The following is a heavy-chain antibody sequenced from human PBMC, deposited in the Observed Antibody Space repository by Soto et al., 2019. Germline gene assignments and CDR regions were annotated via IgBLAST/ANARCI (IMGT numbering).Heavy chain of an antibody. V-gene: IGHV3-21*01. Sequence: EMQLVESGGGLVKPGGSLRLSCAASGFTFSSYSMNWVRQAPGKGLEWVSSISSSSSYIYYADSVKGRFTISRDNAKNSLYLQMNSLRAEDTAVYYCAREIGATVTTADYMDVWGKGTTVTVSS. CDR2: ISSSSSYI. CDR1: GFTFSSYS. J-gene: IGHJ6*03. CDR3: AREIGATVTTADYMDV. D-gene: IGHD4-17*01.